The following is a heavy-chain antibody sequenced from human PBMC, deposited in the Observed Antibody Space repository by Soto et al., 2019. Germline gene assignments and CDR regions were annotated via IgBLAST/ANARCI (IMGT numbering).Heavy chain of an antibody. Sequence: PGESLKISCKASEYTFSNYWIAWVRQMPGKGLECMGIIYPGDSDTKYSPSFRGHVTISVTKSITTVFLQWSSLRASDTAMYYCARQIYDSDTGPNFQYYFDSWGQGTPVTVSS. CDR2: IYPGDSDT. V-gene: IGHV5-51*01. CDR3: ARQIYDSDTGPNFQYYFDS. CDR1: EYTFSNYW. J-gene: IGHJ4*02. D-gene: IGHD3-22*01.